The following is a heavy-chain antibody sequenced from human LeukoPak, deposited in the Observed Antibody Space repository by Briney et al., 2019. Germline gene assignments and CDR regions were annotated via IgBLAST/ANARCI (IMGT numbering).Heavy chain of an antibody. V-gene: IGHV3-74*01. D-gene: IGHD1-26*01. Sequence: GGSLRLSCAASGFTFSSYWMHWVRQAPGKGLVWVSLINSDGSSRNYADSVKGRFTISRDNSKNSLYLQMNSLRTEDTALYYCAKAGMGATLYYGMDVWGQGTTVTVSS. CDR2: INSDGSSR. CDR1: GFTFSSYW. CDR3: AKAGMGATLYYGMDV. J-gene: IGHJ6*02.